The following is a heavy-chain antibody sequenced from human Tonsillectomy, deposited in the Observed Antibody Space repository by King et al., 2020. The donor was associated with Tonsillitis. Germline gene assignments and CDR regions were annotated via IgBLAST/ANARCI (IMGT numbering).Heavy chain of an antibody. CDR3: ARDWSWLGGDLVYYYYMDV. CDR1: GFTVSSNH. CDR2: IYSDDTT. V-gene: IGHV3-66*01. J-gene: IGHJ6*03. Sequence: VQLVESGGGLVQPGGSLRLSCAASGFTVSSNHMSWVRQAPGKGLEWVSLIYSDDTTYYADSVKDRFIISRDKSKNTLYLHMNSLRAEDTAVYYCARDWSWLGGDLVYYYYMDVWGKGTTVTVSS. D-gene: IGHD2-21*02.